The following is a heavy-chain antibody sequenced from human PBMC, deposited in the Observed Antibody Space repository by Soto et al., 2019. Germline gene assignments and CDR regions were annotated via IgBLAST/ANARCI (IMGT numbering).Heavy chain of an antibody. D-gene: IGHD3-22*01. J-gene: IGHJ4*02. CDR2: INPSDGST. Sequence: ASVQVSCKASGYTFTSYYMHWVRQAPGQGLEWMGIINPSDGSTTYAQKFQGRVTMTRDTSTSTVYMELSSLGSEDTAVYYCARDLGPPRIMFDSTSYYFDYWGQGTLVTVSS. V-gene: IGHV1-46*01. CDR1: GYTFTSYY. CDR3: ARDLGPPRIMFDSTSYYFDY.